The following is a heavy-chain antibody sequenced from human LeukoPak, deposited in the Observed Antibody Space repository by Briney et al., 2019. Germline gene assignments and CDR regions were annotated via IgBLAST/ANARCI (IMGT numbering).Heavy chain of an antibody. CDR1: GYTFTSYG. V-gene: IGHV1-18*01. CDR2: ISAYNGNT. Sequence: ASVKVSCKASGYTFTSYGISWVRQAPGQGLEWMGWISAYNGNTNYAQKLQGRVTKTTDTSTSTAYMELRSLRSDDTAVYYCARDDSDGVADDYWGQGTLVTVSS. J-gene: IGHJ4*02. D-gene: IGHD3-3*01. CDR3: ARDDSDGVADDY.